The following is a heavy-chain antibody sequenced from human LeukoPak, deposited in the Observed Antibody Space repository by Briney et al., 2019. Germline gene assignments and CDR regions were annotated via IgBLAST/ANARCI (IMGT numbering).Heavy chain of an antibody. CDR3: ARGSTRYDY. Sequence: PSETLSLTCTVSGGSISSYYGSWIRQPPGKGLEWIGYIYYSGSTNYNPSLKSRVTISVDTSKNQFSLKLSSVTAADTAIYFCARGSTRYDYWGQGTLVTVSS. J-gene: IGHJ4*02. D-gene: IGHD2-2*01. CDR2: IYYSGST. V-gene: IGHV4-59*12. CDR1: GGSISSYY.